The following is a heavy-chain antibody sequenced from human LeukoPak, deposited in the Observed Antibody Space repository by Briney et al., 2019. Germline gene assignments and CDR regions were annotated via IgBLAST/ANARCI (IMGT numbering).Heavy chain of an antibody. V-gene: IGHV3-23*01. CDR2: ISGSGGST. Sequence: GGSLRLSCAASGFTFSSYAMSWVRQAPGKGLEWVSAISGSGGSTYYADSVKGRFTISRDNAKNSLYLQMNSLRAEDTAVYYCARARSSYGYGDAFDIWGQGTMVTVSS. CDR1: GFTFSSYA. D-gene: IGHD5-18*01. CDR3: ARARSSYGYGDAFDI. J-gene: IGHJ3*02.